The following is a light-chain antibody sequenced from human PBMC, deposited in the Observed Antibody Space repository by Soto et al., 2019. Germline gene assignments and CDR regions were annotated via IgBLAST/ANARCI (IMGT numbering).Light chain of an antibody. J-gene: IGKJ5*01. CDR1: QSVSSSY. Sequence: EIVLTQSPGTLSLSPGERATLSCRASQSVSSSYLAWYQQKPGQAPRLLIYGTSRRATGIPDRFSGSGSGTDFTLTISRLKPEDFAVYYCQQYRSSPLVTFSQGTRLEIK. V-gene: IGKV3-20*01. CDR2: GTS. CDR3: QQYRSSPLVT.